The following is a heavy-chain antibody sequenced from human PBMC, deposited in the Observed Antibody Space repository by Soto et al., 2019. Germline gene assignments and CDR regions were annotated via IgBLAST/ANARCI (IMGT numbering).Heavy chain of an antibody. Sequence: GESLKISCKGSGYSFTSYWIGWVRQMPGKGLEWMGIIYPGDSDTRYSPSFQGQVTISADKSISTAYLQWSSLKASDTAMYYCARSNSSSVYYYYYGMDVWGQGTTVPVSS. J-gene: IGHJ6*02. D-gene: IGHD6-6*01. CDR3: ARSNSSSVYYYYYGMDV. V-gene: IGHV5-51*01. CDR2: IYPGDSDT. CDR1: GYSFTSYW.